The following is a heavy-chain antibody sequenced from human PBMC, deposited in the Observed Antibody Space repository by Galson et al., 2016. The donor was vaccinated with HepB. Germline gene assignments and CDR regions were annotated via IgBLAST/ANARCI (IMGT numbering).Heavy chain of an antibody. V-gene: IGHV3-21*04. CDR1: GFTFSSYS. CDR2: ISSSSYI. J-gene: IGHJ6*02. Sequence: SLRLSCAASGFTFSSYSMNWVRQAPGKGLEWVSSISSSSYIYYADSVKGRFTISRDNAKNSLYLQMNSLRAEDTAVYYCAKSIVAAPPNRSYYYYGMDVWGQGTTVTVSS. CDR3: AKSIVAAPPNRSYYYYGMDV. D-gene: IGHD6-6*01.